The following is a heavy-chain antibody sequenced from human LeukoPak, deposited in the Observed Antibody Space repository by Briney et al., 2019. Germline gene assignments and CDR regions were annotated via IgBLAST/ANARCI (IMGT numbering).Heavy chain of an antibody. V-gene: IGHV4-59*01. D-gene: IGHD6-13*01. CDR3: ARARGRAAAGPFDY. J-gene: IGHJ4*02. CDR2: IYYSGST. Sequence: SETLSLTLTVSGGSIGSYYWSWIRHPPGKGLEWIGYIYYSGSTNYNPSLKSRVTISVDTSKNQFSLKLSSVTAADTAVYYCARARGRAAAGPFDYWGQGTPVTVSS. CDR1: GGSIGSYY.